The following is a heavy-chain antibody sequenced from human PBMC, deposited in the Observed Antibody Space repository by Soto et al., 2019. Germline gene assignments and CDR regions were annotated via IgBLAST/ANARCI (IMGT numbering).Heavy chain of an antibody. CDR2: INHSGST. V-gene: IGHV4-34*01. J-gene: IGHJ4*02. CDR1: GGSFSGYY. Sequence: SETLSLTCAVYGGSFSGYYWSWIRQPPGKGLEWIGEINHSGSTNYNPSLKSRVTISVDTSKNQFSLKLSSVTAADTAVYYCARDVGLDYWGQGTRVTVAS. CDR3: ARDVGLDY.